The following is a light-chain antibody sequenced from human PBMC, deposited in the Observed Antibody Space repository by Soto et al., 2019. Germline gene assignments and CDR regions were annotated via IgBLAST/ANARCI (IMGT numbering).Light chain of an antibody. Sequence: IVLTQSPGTLSLSPGERATLSCRASQSVSATYLAWYQQKPGQAPRLLIYGASNRATGIPDRFTGSGSGKDFTLTISRLEPEDFAVYFCQQYVSSPMYTFGQGTKLEIK. CDR3: QQYVSSPMYT. J-gene: IGKJ2*01. CDR2: GAS. CDR1: QSVSATY. V-gene: IGKV3-20*01.